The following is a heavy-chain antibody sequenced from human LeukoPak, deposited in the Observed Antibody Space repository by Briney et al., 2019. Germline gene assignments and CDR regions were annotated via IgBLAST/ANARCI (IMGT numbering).Heavy chain of an antibody. J-gene: IGHJ4*02. V-gene: IGHV4-59*08. Sequence: SETLSLTCTVSGGSISSYYWSWIRQPPGKGLEWIGYIYYSGSTNYNPSLKSRVTISVDTSKNQFSLKLSSVTAADTAVYYCAGLIVGATSFDYWGQGTLVTVSS. D-gene: IGHD1-26*01. CDR1: GGSISSYY. CDR2: IYYSGST. CDR3: AGLIVGATSFDY.